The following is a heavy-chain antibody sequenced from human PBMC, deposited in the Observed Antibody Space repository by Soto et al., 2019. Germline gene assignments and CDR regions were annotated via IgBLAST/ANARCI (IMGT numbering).Heavy chain of an antibody. D-gene: IGHD3-10*01. CDR2: IFSSGES. J-gene: IGHJ4*02. Sequence: PGGSLRLSCAASGFTVSITYMSWVRQAPGKGLEWVSIIFSSGESFYADSVKGRFTISRDSSDNTVYLQMNSLKAEDTAVYYCARGGIGMVRTFDHWGQGTLVTVSS. V-gene: IGHV3-53*01. CDR3: ARGGIGMVRTFDH. CDR1: GFTVSITY.